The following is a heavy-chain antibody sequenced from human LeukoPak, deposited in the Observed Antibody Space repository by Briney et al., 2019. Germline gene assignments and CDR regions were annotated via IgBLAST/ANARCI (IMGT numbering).Heavy chain of an antibody. CDR1: GASMSSFY. J-gene: IGHJ4*02. V-gene: IGHV4-59*01. Sequence: PSETLSLTCTVSGASMSSFYWSWIRQPPGKGLEWIAYIFYSGTTNYNPSLKRRLTMSIDTSKNQFSLRLSSVTAADTAIYYCARLTSDYDFDFWGQGTLVTVSS. D-gene: IGHD4-17*01. CDR3: ARLTSDYDFDF. CDR2: IFYSGTT.